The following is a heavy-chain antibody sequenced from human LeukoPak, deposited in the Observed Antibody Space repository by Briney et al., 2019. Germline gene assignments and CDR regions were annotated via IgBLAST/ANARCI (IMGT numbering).Heavy chain of an antibody. CDR1: GFNFANHA. J-gene: IGHJ4*02. CDR3: VREDTPATANY. Sequence: GGSLRLSCAASGFNFANHAMSWVCQTAGKGLEWVSAISGGGDITYYADSVKGRFTISRDNSKDTLFLQMHSLRPGDTAVYYCVREDTPATANYWGQGTLVTISS. CDR2: ISGGGDIT. D-gene: IGHD2-21*02. V-gene: IGHV3-23*01.